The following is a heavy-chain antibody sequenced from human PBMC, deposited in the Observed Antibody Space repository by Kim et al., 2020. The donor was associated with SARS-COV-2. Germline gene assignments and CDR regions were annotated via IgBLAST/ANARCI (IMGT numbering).Heavy chain of an antibody. CDR1: GGSFSSSSC. J-gene: IGHJ5*02. D-gene: IGHD6-19*01. Sequence: SETLSLTCAVSGGSFSSSSCWSWVRQPPGKGLEWIGEIDHSGSTTYNPSLKSRVTISLDKAKNPFSLNLRSVTAADTAVYYCARGVSSAWTLRAWFDPWGQGTLVTVSS. V-gene: IGHV4-4*02. CDR2: IDHSGST. CDR3: ARGVSSAWTLRAWFDP.